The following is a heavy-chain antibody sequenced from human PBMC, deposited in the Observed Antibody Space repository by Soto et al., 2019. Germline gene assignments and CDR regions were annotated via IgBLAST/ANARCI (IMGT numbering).Heavy chain of an antibody. D-gene: IGHD6-25*01. Sequence: GESLKISCKGSGYSFTSYWISWVRQMPGKGLEWMGRIDPSDSYTNYSPSFQGHVTISADKSISTAYLQWSSLKASDTAMYYCARLGGSPRFNYYGMDVWGQGTTVTVSS. CDR1: GYSFTSYW. V-gene: IGHV5-10-1*01. J-gene: IGHJ6*02. CDR2: IDPSDSYT. CDR3: ARLGGSPRFNYYGMDV.